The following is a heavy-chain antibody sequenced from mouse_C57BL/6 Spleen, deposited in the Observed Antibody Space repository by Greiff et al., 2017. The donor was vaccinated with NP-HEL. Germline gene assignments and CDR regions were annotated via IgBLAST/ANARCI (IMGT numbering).Heavy chain of an antibody. CDR1: GYTFTSYG. V-gene: IGHV1-81*01. J-gene: IGHJ3*01. CDR3: ARIPVTFLDYYGSSYEWDGAY. D-gene: IGHD1-1*01. CDR2: IYPRSGNT. Sequence: QVQLQQSGAELARPGASVKLSCKASGYTFTSYGISWVKQRPGQGLEWIGEIYPRSGNTYYNEKFKGKATLTADKSSSTAYMELRSLTSEDAAVYFCARIPVTFLDYYGSSYEWDGAYWGQGTLVTVSA.